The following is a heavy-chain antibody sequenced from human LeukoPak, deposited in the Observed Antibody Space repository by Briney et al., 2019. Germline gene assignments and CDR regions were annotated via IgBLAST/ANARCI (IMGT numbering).Heavy chain of an antibody. D-gene: IGHD6-19*01. CDR2: IIPIFGTA. V-gene: IGHV1-69*13. CDR3: ARLNVPYSSGPAFDY. Sequence: SVKVSCKVSGGTFSSYAISWVRQAPGQGLEWMGGIIPIFGTANYAQKFQGRVTITADESTSTAYMELSSLRSEDTAVYYCARLNVPYSSGPAFDYWGQGTLVTVSS. J-gene: IGHJ4*02. CDR1: GGTFSSYA.